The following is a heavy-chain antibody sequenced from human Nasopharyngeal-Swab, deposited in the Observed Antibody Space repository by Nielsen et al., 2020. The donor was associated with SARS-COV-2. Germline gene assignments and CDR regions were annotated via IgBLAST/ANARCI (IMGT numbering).Heavy chain of an antibody. J-gene: IGHJ4*02. D-gene: IGHD3-22*01. CDR3: ATSYYYDSSGPMGVLDY. CDR2: ISGSGGST. CDR1: GFTFSSYA. Sequence: GESLKISCAASGFTFSSYAMSWVRQAPGKGLEWVSAISGSGGSTYYADSVKGRFTISRDNSKNTLYLQMNSLRAEGTAVYYCATSYYYDSSGPMGVLDYWGQGTLVTVSS. V-gene: IGHV3-23*01.